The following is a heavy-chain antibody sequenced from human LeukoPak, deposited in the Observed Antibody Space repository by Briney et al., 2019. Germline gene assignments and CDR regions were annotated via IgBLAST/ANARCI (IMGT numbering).Heavy chain of an antibody. Sequence: GGSLRLSCAASGFTFRTYTMNWVRQAPGKGLEWLSHISATSNTIYYADSVKGRFTISRDNVKNSLYLQMNSLRAEDTAVYYCVIGTYYADWGQGTLVTVSS. V-gene: IGHV3-48*01. CDR3: VIGTYYAD. CDR1: GFTFRTYT. J-gene: IGHJ4*02. CDR2: ISATSNTI.